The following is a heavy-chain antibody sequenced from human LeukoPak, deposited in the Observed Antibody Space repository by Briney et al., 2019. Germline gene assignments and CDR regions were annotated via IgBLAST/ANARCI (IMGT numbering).Heavy chain of an antibody. V-gene: IGHV4-34*01. CDR1: GGSFSGYY. CDR2: INHSGST. Sequence: ASETLSLTCAVYGGSFSGYYWSWIRQPPGKGLEWIGEINHSGSTNYNPSLKSRVTISVDTSKNQFSLKLSSVTAADTAVYYCARDLLGAVAGIRVFDIWGQGTMVTVSS. J-gene: IGHJ3*02. CDR3: ARDLLGAVAGIRVFDI. D-gene: IGHD6-19*01.